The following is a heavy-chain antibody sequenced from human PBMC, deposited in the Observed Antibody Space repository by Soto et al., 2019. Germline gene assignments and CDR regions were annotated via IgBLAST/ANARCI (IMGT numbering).Heavy chain of an antibody. J-gene: IGHJ5*02. V-gene: IGHV2-5*01. CDR3: AHRQKGYDFWSGSGNWFDP. CDR1: GFSLSTSGVG. CDR2: IYWNDDK. D-gene: IGHD3-3*01. Sequence: QITLKESGPTLVKPTQTLTLTCTFSGFSLSTSGVGVGWIRQPPGKALEWLALIYWNDDKRYSPSLKSRLTITKDTSKTQVVLTMTNMDPVDTATYYCAHRQKGYDFWSGSGNWFDPWGQGTLVTVSS.